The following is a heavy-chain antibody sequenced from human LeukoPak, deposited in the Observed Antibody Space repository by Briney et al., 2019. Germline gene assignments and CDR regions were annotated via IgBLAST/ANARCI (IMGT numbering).Heavy chain of an antibody. CDR3: ARVGDYGSGGNWFDP. J-gene: IGHJ5*02. D-gene: IGHD3-10*01. CDR2: IYHSGST. V-gene: IGHV4-38-2*02. Sequence: PSETLSLTCTVSGYSISSGYYWGWIRQPPGKGLEWIGSIYHSGSTYYNPSLKSRVTISLDTSKNQFSLKLSSVTAADTAVYYCARVGDYGSGGNWFDPWGQGTLVTVSS. CDR1: GYSISSGYY.